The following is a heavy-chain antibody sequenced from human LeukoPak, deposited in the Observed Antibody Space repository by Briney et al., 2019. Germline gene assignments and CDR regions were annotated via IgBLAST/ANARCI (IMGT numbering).Heavy chain of an antibody. Sequence: TGGSLRLSCAASGFTFSNHYMHWVRQAPGKGLEWLAFISYDGSHKDLADSVKGRVTISRDNSKNTLYLQGDSLRAEDTAVYYCARELGYCSGASCYFKYYGMDVWGQGTTVTVFS. V-gene: IGHV3-30*04. D-gene: IGHD2-15*01. CDR1: GFTFSNHY. J-gene: IGHJ6*02. CDR2: ISYDGSHK. CDR3: ARELGYCSGASCYFKYYGMDV.